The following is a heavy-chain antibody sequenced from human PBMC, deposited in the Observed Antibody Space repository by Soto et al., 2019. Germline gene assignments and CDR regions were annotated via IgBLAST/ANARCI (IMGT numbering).Heavy chain of an antibody. Sequence: GGSLRLSCAASGFTFSSYAMHWVRQAPGKGLEWVAVISYDGSNKYYADSVKGRFTISRDNSKNTLYLQMNSLRAEDTAVYYCARDGLDPYYGSGTSYFDYWGQGALVTVSS. CDR2: ISYDGSNK. CDR3: ARDGLDPYYGSGTSYFDY. CDR1: GFTFSSYA. D-gene: IGHD3-10*01. J-gene: IGHJ4*02. V-gene: IGHV3-30-3*01.